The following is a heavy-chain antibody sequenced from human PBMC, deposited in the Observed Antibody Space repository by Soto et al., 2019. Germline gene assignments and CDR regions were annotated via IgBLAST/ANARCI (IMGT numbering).Heavy chain of an antibody. J-gene: IGHJ5*02. Sequence: SETLSLTCTVSGFSISSYYWSWIRQSPGKGLEWIVYIYHSGSTNYNPSLKSGVTMSVDTSKNQFSLTLNSVTAADTAVYYCAREYKGIADFHPWGQGSMVTVSS. CDR3: AREYKGIADFHP. CDR2: IYHSGST. CDR1: GFSISSYY. V-gene: IGHV4-59*01. D-gene: IGHD6-13*01.